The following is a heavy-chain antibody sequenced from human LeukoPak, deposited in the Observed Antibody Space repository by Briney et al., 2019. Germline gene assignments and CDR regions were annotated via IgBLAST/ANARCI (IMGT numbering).Heavy chain of an antibody. J-gene: IGHJ5*02. Sequence: PGRSLRLSCAASAFTFSGYGMHWVRQAPGKGLEWVAGLWYDGSNKFYGDSVKGRLTISRDNSKNTLYLQMNSLRAEDTAVYYCAREARKGFDPWGQGTLVTVSS. V-gene: IGHV3-33*01. CDR3: AREARKGFDP. D-gene: IGHD1-14*01. CDR2: LWYDGSNK. CDR1: AFTFSGYG.